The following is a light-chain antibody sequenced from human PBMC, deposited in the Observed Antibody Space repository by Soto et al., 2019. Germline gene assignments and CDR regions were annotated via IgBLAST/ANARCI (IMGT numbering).Light chain of an antibody. J-gene: IGKJ3*01. Sequence: EIVFTQSPGTLSLSPGERAILSCRASQSVPDNYLAWYQQRPGQAPKLLIYGASNRVTGIPHRFSGSGSGTDFTLTVSSLKSEDFAVYYCQHYGDSPPFTFGPGTKVDIK. V-gene: IGKV3-20*01. CDR2: GAS. CDR1: QSVPDNY. CDR3: QHYGDSPPFT.